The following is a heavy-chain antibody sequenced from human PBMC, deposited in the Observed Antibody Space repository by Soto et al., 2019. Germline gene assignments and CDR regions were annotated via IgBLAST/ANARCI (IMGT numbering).Heavy chain of an antibody. CDR1: GFTFSSYP. V-gene: IGHV3-23*01. CDR3: VKKKMGTISGAFDL. J-gene: IGHJ3*01. CDR2: ISGNGDFDST. D-gene: IGHD1-26*01. Sequence: GGSLSLSCAASGFTFSSYPMGWVRQAPGKGLEWVSIISGNGDFDSTHYADSVKGRFTISRDNSKNTVFLQMNSLRAEDTAVYYCVKKKMGTISGAFDLWGQGTLVTVSS.